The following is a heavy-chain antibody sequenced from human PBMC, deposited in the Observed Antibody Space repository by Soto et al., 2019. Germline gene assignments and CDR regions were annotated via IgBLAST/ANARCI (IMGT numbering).Heavy chain of an antibody. CDR1: GFTFSSYA. CDR2: ISVSIVST. D-gene: IGHD3-16*01. J-gene: IGHJ6*02. CDR3: AKVVFQYYDYVWGSQTYYYYGMDV. V-gene: IGHV3-23*01. Sequence: PGGSLRLSCEASGFTFSSYAMSWVRQAPGKGLEWVSAISVSIVSTYYADSVKGRFTISRDNSKNTLYLQMNILRAEDTAVYYCAKVVFQYYDYVWGSQTYYYYGMDVWGQGTTVTVSS.